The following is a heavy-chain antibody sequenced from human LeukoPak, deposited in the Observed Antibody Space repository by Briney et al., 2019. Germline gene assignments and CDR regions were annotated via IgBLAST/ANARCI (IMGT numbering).Heavy chain of an antibody. CDR1: GGSISNSNYY. CDR2: IYYSGNT. J-gene: IGHJ4*02. Sequence: SETLSLTCTVSGGSISNSNYYWGWVRQPPGKGLEWIGTIYYSGNTYYTPSLKSRVIISVDTSKNQFSLRLSSVTAADTAVYFCMRHEEEDGYNAKPFDFWGQGTLVTVSS. D-gene: IGHD5-24*01. V-gene: IGHV4-39*01. CDR3: MRHEEEDGYNAKPFDF.